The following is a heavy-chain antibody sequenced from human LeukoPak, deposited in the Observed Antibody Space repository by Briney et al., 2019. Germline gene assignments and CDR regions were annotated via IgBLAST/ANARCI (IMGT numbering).Heavy chain of an antibody. Sequence: PGGSPRLSCAASGFTVSSNYMSWVRQAPGKELEWVSVIYSGGSTYYADSVKGRFTISRDNSKNTLYLQMNSLRAEDTAVYYCARGTAIEILDYWGQGTLVTVSS. V-gene: IGHV3-53*01. J-gene: IGHJ4*02. D-gene: IGHD5-18*01. CDR3: ARGTAIEILDY. CDR1: GFTVSSNY. CDR2: IYSGGST.